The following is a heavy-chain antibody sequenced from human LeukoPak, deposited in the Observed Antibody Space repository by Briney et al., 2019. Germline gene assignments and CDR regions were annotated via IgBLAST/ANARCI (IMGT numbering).Heavy chain of an antibody. V-gene: IGHV4-39*01. Sequence: SETPSHTCTLSGRTIRSSSSYRRWNRQPPGQGLQRIGSIYYSKNTYYNPSLKSRVTISADTSKNQFSLTLGSVSATDTAVYYCASPRGFSYGYFDYWGQGTLVTVSS. J-gene: IGHJ4*02. D-gene: IGHD5-18*01. CDR2: IYYSKNT. CDR1: GRTIRSSSSY. CDR3: ASPRGFSYGYFDY.